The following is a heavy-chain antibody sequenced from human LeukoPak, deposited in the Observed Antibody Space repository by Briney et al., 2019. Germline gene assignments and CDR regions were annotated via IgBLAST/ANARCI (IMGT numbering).Heavy chain of an antibody. CDR2: INHSGST. V-gene: IGHV4-34*01. CDR3: ARGRRGGSCYVSCGEYFQH. Sequence: PSETLSLTRAVEGVSFIAYYWSWLRQPPGKGLEWIGEINHSGSTNYNPSLESRVTISEDTSKDQFSLKLSSVTAADTAVYYCARGRRGGSCYVSCGEYFQHWGQGTLVTVSS. J-gene: IGHJ1*01. CDR1: GVSFIAYY. D-gene: IGHD2-15*01.